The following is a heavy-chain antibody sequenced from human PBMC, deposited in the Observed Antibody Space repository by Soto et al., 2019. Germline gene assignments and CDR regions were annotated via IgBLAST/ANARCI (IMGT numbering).Heavy chain of an antibody. V-gene: IGHV4-4*08. CDR1: XXXXXXXX. CDR3: XXXXXXXXXVPHFAY. CDR2: IFASENT. Sequence: QVQLQESGPGLVEPSETLTLTXTVSXXXXXXXXXXXXXQXPGMGLEWIGYIFASENTNYNPSLXSRVSXSVXTXKNLXXXXXXXXXXXXXXXXXXXXXXXXXXXVPHFAYWGQGTLVTVSS. J-gene: IGHJ4*02.